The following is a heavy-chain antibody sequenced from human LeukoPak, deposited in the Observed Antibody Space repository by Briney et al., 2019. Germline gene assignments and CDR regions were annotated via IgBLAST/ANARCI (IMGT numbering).Heavy chain of an antibody. V-gene: IGHV3-48*03. Sequence: GGSLRLSCGASGVTFSRHEMNWVRQAPGKGLEWVSYINSRGDTIYYADSVKGRFTISRDNARSSLFLQMNSLTAEDTAVYYCARENTRSAYYNLDVWGQGTTVIVSS. J-gene: IGHJ6*03. CDR3: ARENTRSAYYNLDV. D-gene: IGHD1-26*01. CDR1: GVTFSRHE. CDR2: INSRGDTI.